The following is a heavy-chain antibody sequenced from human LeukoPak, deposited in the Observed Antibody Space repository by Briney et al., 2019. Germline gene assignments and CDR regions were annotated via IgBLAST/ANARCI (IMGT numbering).Heavy chain of an antibody. D-gene: IGHD2-15*01. CDR1: GFTFSSYA. CDR3: AKSTIVVVVAALDY. V-gene: IGHV3-23*01. J-gene: IGHJ4*02. Sequence: GGSLTLSCAASGFTFSSYAMSWVRQAPGKGLEWVSAISGSGGSTYYADSVKGRFTISRDNSKNTLYLQMNSLRAEDTAVYYCAKSTIVVVVAALDYWGQGTLVTVPS. CDR2: ISGSGGST.